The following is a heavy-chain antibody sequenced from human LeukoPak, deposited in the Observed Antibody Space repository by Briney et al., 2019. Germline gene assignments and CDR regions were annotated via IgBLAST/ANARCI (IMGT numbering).Heavy chain of an antibody. J-gene: IGHJ3*02. CDR3: ARGGLPHTFDI. CDR1: GFTFNTYP. V-gene: IGHV3-48*01. Sequence: PGGSLRLSCAASGFTFNTYPMNWVRQAPGKGLEWVSHILTSNDTIYYAESVKGRFTISRDNAKNSLYLQMNSLTAEDTALYYCARGGLPHTFDIWGQGTMVTVSS. CDR2: ILTSNDTI. D-gene: IGHD3-16*01.